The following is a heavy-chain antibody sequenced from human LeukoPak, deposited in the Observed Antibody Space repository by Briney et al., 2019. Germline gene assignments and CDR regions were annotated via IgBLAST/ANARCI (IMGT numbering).Heavy chain of an antibody. Sequence: GASVKVSCKASGCTFTGYYMHWVRQAPGQGLEWMGWINPNSGGTNYAQKFQGWVTMTRDTSISTAYMELSRLRSDDTAVYYCARSNLVKWFGELLSPYYFDYWGQGTLVTVSS. J-gene: IGHJ4*02. V-gene: IGHV1-2*04. CDR1: GCTFTGYY. CDR2: INPNSGGT. CDR3: ARSNLVKWFGELLSPYYFDY. D-gene: IGHD3-10*01.